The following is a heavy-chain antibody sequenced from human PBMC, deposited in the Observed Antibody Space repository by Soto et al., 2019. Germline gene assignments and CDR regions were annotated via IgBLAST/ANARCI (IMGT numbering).Heavy chain of an antibody. J-gene: IGHJ5*02. V-gene: IGHV3-64*01. D-gene: IGHD2-15*01. Sequence: EVQLVESGGGLVQPGGSLRLSCAASGFTFSSYAMHWVRQAPGKGLEYVSAISSNGGSTYYANSVKGRFTISRDNSKNTLYLQMGSLRAEDMAVYYCARGRYCSGGSCYLDNWFDPWGQGTLVTVSS. CDR2: ISSNGGST. CDR1: GFTFSSYA. CDR3: ARGRYCSGGSCYLDNWFDP.